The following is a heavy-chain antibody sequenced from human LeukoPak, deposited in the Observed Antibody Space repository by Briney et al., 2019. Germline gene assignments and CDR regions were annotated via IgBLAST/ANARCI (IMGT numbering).Heavy chain of an antibody. Sequence: GESLKISCKGSGYSFTSYWIGWVRQMPGKGLEWMGIIYPGDSDTRYSPSFQGQVTISADKSITTAYLQWSSLKASDTAMYYCARHGDDGTWGNWFDPWGQGTLVTVSS. D-gene: IGHD2-21*02. CDR3: ARHGDDGTWGNWFDP. CDR2: IYPGDSDT. CDR1: GYSFTSYW. J-gene: IGHJ5*02. V-gene: IGHV5-51*01.